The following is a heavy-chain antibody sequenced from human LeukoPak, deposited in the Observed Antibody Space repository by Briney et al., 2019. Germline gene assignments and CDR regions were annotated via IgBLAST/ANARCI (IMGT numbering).Heavy chain of an antibody. D-gene: IGHD3-9*01. CDR1: GFTFSSYG. Sequence: GGSLRLSCAGSGFTFSSYGMSWVRQAPGKGLEWVAVISYDGSNKYYADSVKGRFTISRDNSKNTLYLQMNSLRAEDTAVYYCARDMAYDILTGYPDYWGQGTLVTVSS. CDR2: ISYDGSNK. J-gene: IGHJ4*02. V-gene: IGHV3-30*03. CDR3: ARDMAYDILTGYPDY.